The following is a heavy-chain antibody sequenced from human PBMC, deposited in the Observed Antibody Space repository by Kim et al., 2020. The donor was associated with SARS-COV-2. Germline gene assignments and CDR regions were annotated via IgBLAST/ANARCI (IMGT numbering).Heavy chain of an antibody. CDR3: EWEGVQLEPTNYYYGMDV. D-gene: IGHD1-1*01. CDR2: INHSGST. Sequence: SETLSLTCAVYGGSFSGYYWSWIRQPPGKGLEWIGEINHSGSTNYNPSLKSRVTISVDTSKNQFSLKLSSVTAADTAVYYCEWEGVQLEPTNYYYGMDVWGQGTTVTVSS. J-gene: IGHJ6*02. CDR1: GGSFSGYY. V-gene: IGHV4-34*01.